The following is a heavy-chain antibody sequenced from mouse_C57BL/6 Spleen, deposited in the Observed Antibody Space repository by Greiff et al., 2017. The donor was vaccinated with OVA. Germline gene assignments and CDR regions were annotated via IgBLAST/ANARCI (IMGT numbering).Heavy chain of an antibody. V-gene: IGHV2-2*01. CDR2: IWSGGST. CDR1: GFSLTSYG. CDR3: ARIYYGNYVAAY. D-gene: IGHD2-1*01. Sequence: QVQLKQSGPGLVQPSQSLSITCTVSGFSLTSYGVHWVRQSPGKGLEWLGVIWSGGSTDYNAAFISRLSISKDNSKSQVFFKMNSLQADDTAIYYCARIYYGNYVAAYWGQGTLVTVSA. J-gene: IGHJ3*01.